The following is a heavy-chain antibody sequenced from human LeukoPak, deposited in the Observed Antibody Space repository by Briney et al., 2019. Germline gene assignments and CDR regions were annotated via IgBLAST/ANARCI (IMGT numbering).Heavy chain of an antibody. CDR1: GFSFRYFA. Sequence: GGSLRLSCAASGFSFRYFAIHWVRQAPGKGLEYVSVINTDGRITYYADSVKGRFTISRDNSKNTVYLQMGSLRGDDMAVYYCTRDGGSFCDFDYWGQGALVTVSS. CDR2: INTDGRIT. V-gene: IGHV3-64*02. J-gene: IGHJ4*02. CDR3: TRDGGSFCDFDY. D-gene: IGHD1-26*01.